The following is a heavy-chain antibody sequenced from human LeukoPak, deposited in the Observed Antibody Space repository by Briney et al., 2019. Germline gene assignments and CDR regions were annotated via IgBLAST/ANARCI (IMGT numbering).Heavy chain of an antibody. CDR3: ARGGRWFGESSLDY. CDR1: GFTFSDYY. D-gene: IGHD3-10*01. CDR2: ISSSSSYT. J-gene: IGHJ4*02. Sequence: GSLRLSCAASGFTFSDYYMSWIRQAPGKGLEWVSYISSSSSYTNYADSVKGRFTISRDNAKKSLYLQMNSLRAEDTAVYYCARGGRWFGESSLDYWGQGTLVTVSS. V-gene: IGHV3-11*06.